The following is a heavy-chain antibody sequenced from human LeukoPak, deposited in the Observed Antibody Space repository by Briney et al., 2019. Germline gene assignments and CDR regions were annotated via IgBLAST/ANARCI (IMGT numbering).Heavy chain of an antibody. J-gene: IGHJ3*02. CDR2: IYPGDSDT. CDR1: GCSFTSYW. V-gene: IGHV5-51*01. D-gene: IGHD6-19*01. Sequence: GESLKISCKGSGCSFTSYWIGWVRQMPGKGLEWMGSIYPGDSDTRYSPSFQGQVTISADKSISTAHLQWSSLKASDTAMYYCARPYSSGWYGGAFDIWGQGTMVTVSS. CDR3: ARPYSSGWYGGAFDI.